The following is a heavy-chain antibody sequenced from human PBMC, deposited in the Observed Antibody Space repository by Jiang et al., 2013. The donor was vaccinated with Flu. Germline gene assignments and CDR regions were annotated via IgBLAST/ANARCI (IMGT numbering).Heavy chain of an antibody. CDR2: IYWDDDK. J-gene: IGHJ4*02. CDR3: AHRRSVTTWGSFDY. V-gene: IGHV2-5*02. CDR1: GFSLSTSGVG. Sequence: VKPTQTLTLTCTFSGFSLSTSGVGVGWIRQPPGKALEWLALIYWDDDKRYSPSLKSRLTITKDTSKNXVVLTMTNMDPVGTATYYCAHRRSVTTWGSFDYWGQGTLVTV. D-gene: IGHD4-17*01.